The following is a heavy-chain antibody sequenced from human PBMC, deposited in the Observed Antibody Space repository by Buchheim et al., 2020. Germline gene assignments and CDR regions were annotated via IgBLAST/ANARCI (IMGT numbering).Heavy chain of an antibody. CDR2: IFPGDSDT. CDR1: GYTFSSYW. V-gene: IGHV5-51*01. D-gene: IGHD3-10*01. Sequence: EVQLVQSGAEVKKPGESLKISCQGFGYTFSSYWIGWVRQLPGKGLEWLGIIFPGDSDTRYSPSFQGQVTISADKPISTIYLQWSSLKASDTAMYYCAKAVSMDVWGQGTT. J-gene: IGHJ6*02. CDR3: AKAVSMDV.